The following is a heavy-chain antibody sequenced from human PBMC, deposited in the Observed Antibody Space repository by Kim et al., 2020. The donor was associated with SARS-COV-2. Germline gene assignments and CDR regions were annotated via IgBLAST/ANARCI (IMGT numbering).Heavy chain of an antibody. V-gene: IGHV3-53*01. CDR1: GFTVSSNY. CDR2: IYGGGST. J-gene: IGHJ6*02. D-gene: IGHD5-12*01. CDR3: ATSRGYNSYGIDV. Sequence: GGSLRLSCAASGFTVSSNYMTWVRQAPGKGLDWVSIIYGGGSTYYSDSVKARFTISRDNSKNTLYLQMNSLRVDDTAVYYCATSRGYNSYGIDVWGQGTTVTVSS.